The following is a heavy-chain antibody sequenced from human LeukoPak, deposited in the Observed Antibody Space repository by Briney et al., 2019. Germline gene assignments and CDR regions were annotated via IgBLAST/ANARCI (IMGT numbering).Heavy chain of an antibody. D-gene: IGHD4-17*01. V-gene: IGHV1-2*02. J-gene: IGHJ4*02. CDR2: INPNSGGT. Sequence: GASVKVSCKASGYTFTGYYMHWVRQAPGQGLEWMGWINPNSGGTNYAQKFQGRVTMTRDTSISTAYMELSRLRSDDTAVYYCAILGNYGDYGFNIWGQGTLVTVSS. CDR3: AILGNYGDYGFNI. CDR1: GYTFTGYY.